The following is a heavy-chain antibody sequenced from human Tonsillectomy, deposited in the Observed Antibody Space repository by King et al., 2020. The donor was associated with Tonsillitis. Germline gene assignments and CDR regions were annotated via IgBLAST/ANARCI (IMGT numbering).Heavy chain of an antibody. CDR1: GYDFTTYW. D-gene: IGHD6-6*01. J-gene: IGHJ4*02. Sequence: QLVQSGAEVKKPGESLKISCKGSGYDFTTYWIGWVRQMPGKGLEWMGIIYPGDSDTRHSPSFQGQVTISADKSITTAYLQWSSLKASDTAMYYCARRGRXRSSWGVXENYXDYWGXGTLVTVXS. CDR3: ARRGRXRSSWGVXENYXDY. V-gene: IGHV5-51*01. CDR2: IYPGDSDT.